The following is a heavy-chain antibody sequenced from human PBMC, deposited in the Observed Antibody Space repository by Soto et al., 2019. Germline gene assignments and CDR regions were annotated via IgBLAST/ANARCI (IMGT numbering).Heavy chain of an antibody. Sequence: QVQLVQSGAEVKKPGSSVKVSCKASGGTFSSYAISWVRQAPGQGLEWMGGIIPIFGTANYAQKFQGRVTSTADESTSTAYMELSSLRSEDTAVYYCARGGVVVPAAMVSHYYYGMDVWGQGTTVTVSS. CDR3: ARGGVVVPAAMVSHYYYGMDV. V-gene: IGHV1-69*01. J-gene: IGHJ6*02. D-gene: IGHD2-2*01. CDR1: GGTFSSYA. CDR2: IIPIFGTA.